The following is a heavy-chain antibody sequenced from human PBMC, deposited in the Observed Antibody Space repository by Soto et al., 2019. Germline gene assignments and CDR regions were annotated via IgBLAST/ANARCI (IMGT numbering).Heavy chain of an antibody. Sequence: ASVKVSCKASGYTFTDYSVQWVRQAPGQRLEWMGWINPASGKTKYSQKFQGRVTITRGTSASTAYMELSSLTSEDTALYYCARDLWLGESFRYYFDYWAQGTLVTVSS. V-gene: IGHV1-3*01. CDR2: INPASGKT. D-gene: IGHD3-10*01. CDR3: ARDLWLGESFRYYFDY. J-gene: IGHJ4*01. CDR1: GYTFTDYS.